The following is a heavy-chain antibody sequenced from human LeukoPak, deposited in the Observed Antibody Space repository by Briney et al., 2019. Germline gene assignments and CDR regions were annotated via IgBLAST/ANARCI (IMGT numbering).Heavy chain of an antibody. D-gene: IGHD3-3*01. V-gene: IGHV4-59*01. CDR2: IYYSGST. CDR1: GGSISSYY. Sequence: SETLSLTCTVSGGSISSYYWSWIRQPPGKGLEWIGYIYYSGSTNYNPSLKSRVTITVDTSKNQFSLKLSSVTAADTAVYYCARRTYDFWSGNYFDYWGQGTLVTVSS. CDR3: ARRTYDFWSGNYFDY. J-gene: IGHJ4*02.